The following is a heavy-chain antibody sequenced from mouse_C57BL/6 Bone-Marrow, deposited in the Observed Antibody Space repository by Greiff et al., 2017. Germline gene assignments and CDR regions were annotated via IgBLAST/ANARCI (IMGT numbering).Heavy chain of an antibody. Sequence: EVKLVESEGGLVQPGSSMKLSCTASGFTFSDYYMAWVRQVPEKGLEWVANINYDGSSTYYLDSLKSRFIISRDNAKNILYLQMSSLKSEDTATYYCARGGGSSYDAMDYWGQGTSVTVSS. J-gene: IGHJ4*01. CDR3: ARGGGSSYDAMDY. V-gene: IGHV5-16*01. CDR2: INYDGSST. D-gene: IGHD1-1*01. CDR1: GFTFSDYY.